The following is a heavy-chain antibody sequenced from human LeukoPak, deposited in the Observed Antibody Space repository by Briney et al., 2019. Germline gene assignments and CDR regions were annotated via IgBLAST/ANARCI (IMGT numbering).Heavy chain of an antibody. CDR3: ARDRGYGSGSGRAFDI. V-gene: IGHV1-69*01. Sequence: KAACKASGGTFSSYAISWVRQAPGQGLEWMGGIIPIFGTANYAQKFQGRVTITADESTSTAYMELSSLRSEDTAVYYCARDRGYGSGSGRAFDIGGQARLATVSS. D-gene: IGHD3-10*01. CDR1: GGTFSSYA. J-gene: IGHJ3*02. CDR2: IIPIFGTA.